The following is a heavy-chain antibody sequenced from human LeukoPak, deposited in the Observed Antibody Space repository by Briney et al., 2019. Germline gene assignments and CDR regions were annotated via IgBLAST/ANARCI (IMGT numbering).Heavy chain of an antibody. CDR2: IRSKTDGGTA. V-gene: IGHV3-15*01. CDR3: STGSATGWYVY. D-gene: IGHD6-19*01. CDR1: GFTFSSYA. Sequence: GGSLRLSCAASGFTFSSYAMHWVRQAPGKGLEWVGRIRSKTDGGTADYAALVKGRFTISRDDSKNILYLQMNSLKVDDTAVYYCSTGSATGWYVYWGQGTLVTVSS. J-gene: IGHJ4*02.